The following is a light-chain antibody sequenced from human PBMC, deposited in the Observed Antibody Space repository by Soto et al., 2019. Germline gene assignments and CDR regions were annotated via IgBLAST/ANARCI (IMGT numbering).Light chain of an antibody. Sequence: DIQMTQSPSTLSGSVGDRVTITCRASQTISSWLAWYQQKPGKAPKLLIYDASSLESGVPSRFSGGGSGTDFTLTISSLQAEDSASYYCQQSYSTPRTFGQGTKVHIK. V-gene: IGKV1-5*01. CDR3: QQSYSTPRT. J-gene: IGKJ1*01. CDR1: QTISSW. CDR2: DAS.